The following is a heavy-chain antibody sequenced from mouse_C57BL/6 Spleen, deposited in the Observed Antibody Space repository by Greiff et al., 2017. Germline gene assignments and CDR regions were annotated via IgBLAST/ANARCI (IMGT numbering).Heavy chain of an antibody. D-gene: IGHD1-1*01. CDR3: AREDGSSSYWYFEV. V-gene: IGHV1-4*01. J-gene: IGHJ1*03. Sequence: QVQLKESGAELARPGASVKMSCKASGYTFTSYTMHWVKQRPGQGLEWIGYINPSSGYTKYNKKFKDKATLTADKSSSTAYMQLSSLTSEDSAVYYCAREDGSSSYWYFEVWGTGTTVTVSS. CDR1: GYTFTSYT. CDR2: INPSSGYT.